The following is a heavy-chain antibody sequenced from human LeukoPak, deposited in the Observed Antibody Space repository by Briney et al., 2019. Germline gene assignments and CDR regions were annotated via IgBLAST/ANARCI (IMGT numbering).Heavy chain of an antibody. D-gene: IGHD2-15*01. Sequence: QTGGSLRLSCAASGFTFSSYEMNWVRQAPGKGLEWISYISSSGSTIYYADSVKGRFTISRDNAENSLYLQMNSLRAVDTAVYYCARQGAVVLPAPGPGGLFWSEHTLPYFDSWGQGALVAVSS. J-gene: IGHJ4*02. CDR1: GFTFSSYE. CDR3: ARQGAVVLPAPGPGGLFWSEHTLPYFDS. V-gene: IGHV3-48*03. CDR2: ISSSGSTI.